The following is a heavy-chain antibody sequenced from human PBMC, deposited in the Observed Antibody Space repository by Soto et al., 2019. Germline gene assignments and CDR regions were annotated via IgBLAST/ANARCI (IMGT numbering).Heavy chain of an antibody. Sequence: EVQLLESGGGLVQPGRSLRLSCAAFGFTLTTSVMTWVRQPPGKGLEWVSSMNAAGISTSYADSVKGRFIASRDKSKNTLHLEMNSLRDEDTAIYFCARGGADHYQYGMDVWGQGTTVIVSS. V-gene: IGHV3-23*01. CDR2: MNAAGIST. CDR3: ARGGADHYQYGMDV. CDR1: GFTLTTSV. J-gene: IGHJ6*02. D-gene: IGHD3-10*01.